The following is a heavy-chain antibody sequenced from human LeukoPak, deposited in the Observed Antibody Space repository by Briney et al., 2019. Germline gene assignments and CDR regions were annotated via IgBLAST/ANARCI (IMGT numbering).Heavy chain of an antibody. D-gene: IGHD4-17*01. CDR2: IWFDGSKK. CDR1: GFTFSNAW. J-gene: IGHJ5*02. V-gene: IGHV3-33*08. Sequence: GGSLRLSCAASGFTFSNAWMNWVRQAPGKGLEWVSVIWFDGSKKYYADSVKGRFTISRDNSKNTVYLQMDSLRAEDTAVYYCARDSATVTNWFDPWGQGTLVTVSS. CDR3: ARDSATVTNWFDP.